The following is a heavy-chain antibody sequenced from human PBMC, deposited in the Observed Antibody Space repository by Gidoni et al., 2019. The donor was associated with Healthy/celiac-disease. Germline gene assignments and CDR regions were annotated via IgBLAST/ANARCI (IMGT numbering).Heavy chain of an antibody. CDR1: GDSVSSNSAA. CDR3: ARVASYCSGGSCYGTRNYYYGMDV. CDR2: IYDRSKWYN. J-gene: IGHJ6*02. V-gene: IGHV6-1*01. Sequence: QVQLQQSGPGLVKPSQTLSLTCAISGDSVSSNSAAWNWIRHSPSRGLEWLGRIYDRSKWYNDYAVSVKSRITINPDTSKNQFSLQLNSVTPEDTAVYYCARVASYCSGGSCYGTRNYYYGMDVWGQGTTVTVSS. D-gene: IGHD2-15*01.